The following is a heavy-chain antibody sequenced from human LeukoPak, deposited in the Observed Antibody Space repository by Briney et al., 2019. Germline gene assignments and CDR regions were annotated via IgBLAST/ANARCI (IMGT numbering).Heavy chain of an antibody. CDR1: GGSIYSESYY. Sequence: PSETLSLTCTVSGGSIYSESYYWSWIRQPPGKGLEWIGYIYYSGSTNYNPSLKSRVTISIDTSKNQFSLKLSSVTAADTAVYYCARDDGYCSSSSCNGMDVWGHGTTVTVSS. CDR2: IYYSGST. CDR3: ARDDGYCSSSSCNGMDV. D-gene: IGHD2-2*01. J-gene: IGHJ6*02. V-gene: IGHV4-61*01.